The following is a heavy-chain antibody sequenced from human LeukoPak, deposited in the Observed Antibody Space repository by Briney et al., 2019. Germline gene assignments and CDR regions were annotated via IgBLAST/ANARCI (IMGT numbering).Heavy chain of an antibody. Sequence: SETLSLTCTVSGDSIRTTRYWGWIRQPHGKGLEWIGAIYFSGSTYYNPSLKSRVMISVDTSRNQFSLELTSVTAADTAAYYCATQGYNNQTMDVWGQGTTVTVSS. J-gene: IGHJ6*02. D-gene: IGHD5-24*01. CDR3: ATQGYNNQTMDV. V-gene: IGHV4-39*01. CDR1: GDSIRTTRY. CDR2: IYFSGST.